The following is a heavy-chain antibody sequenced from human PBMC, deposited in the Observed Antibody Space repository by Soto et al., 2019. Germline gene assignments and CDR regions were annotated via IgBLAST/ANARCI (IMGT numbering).Heavy chain of an antibody. V-gene: IGHV4-31*03. Sequence: QVQLQESGPGLVKPSQTLSLTCSVSGGSISSGAYYWTWIRQHPGKGLEWIGYIYYSGSTYYNPSLKSGVNISVDTSKNQSALKLTSGTAADTAVYDCARDGGLGNNYYYGMDVWGQGTTVTVSS. CDR2: IYYSGST. CDR3: ARDGGLGNNYYYGMDV. D-gene: IGHD2-15*01. CDR1: GGSISSGAYY. J-gene: IGHJ6*02.